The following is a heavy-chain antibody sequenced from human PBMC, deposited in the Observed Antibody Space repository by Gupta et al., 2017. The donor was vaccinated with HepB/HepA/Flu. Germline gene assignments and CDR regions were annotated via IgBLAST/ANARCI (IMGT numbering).Heavy chain of an antibody. V-gene: IGHV1-8*01. CDR2: MSTNNGNT. J-gene: IGHJ6*02. Sequence: QVQLVQSGSELKKPGASVKVSCKASGYTFTNLDINWVRQAPGQGPEWMGWMSTNNGNTGYAQKFQDRVTMTRDTSISTAYMELSSLTAEDTAIYYCARGVDAGVDVWGQGTTVLVS. D-gene: IGHD5-12*01. CDR3: ARGVDAGVDV. CDR1: GYTFTNLD.